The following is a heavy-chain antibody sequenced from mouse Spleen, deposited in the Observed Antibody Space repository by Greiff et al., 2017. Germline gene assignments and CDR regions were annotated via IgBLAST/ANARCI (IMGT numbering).Heavy chain of an antibody. V-gene: IGHV1-80*01. CDR2: IYPGDGDT. CDR1: GYAFSSYW. D-gene: IGHD1-1*01. J-gene: IGHJ1*01. Sequence: VQLQQSGAELVKPGASVKISCKASGYAFSSYWMNWVKQRPGKGLEWIGQIYPGDGDTNYNGKFKGKATLTADKSSSTAYMQLSSLTSEDSAVYFCARSWGSSSYWYFDVWGAGTTVTVSS. CDR3: ARSWGSSSYWYFDV.